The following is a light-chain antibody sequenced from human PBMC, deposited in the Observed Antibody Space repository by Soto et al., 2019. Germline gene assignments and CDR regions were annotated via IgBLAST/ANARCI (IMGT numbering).Light chain of an antibody. Sequence: DIVMTRSPLSLPVTPGEPASISCRSSQSLLHSNGYNYLDWYLQKPGQSPQLLIYLGSNRASGVPDGFSGSGSGTDFTLKISRVEAEDVGVYYCMQALQTPPSFTFGPGTKVISN. CDR3: MQALQTPPSFT. CDR2: LGS. J-gene: IGKJ3*01. CDR1: QSLLHSNGYNY. V-gene: IGKV2-28*01.